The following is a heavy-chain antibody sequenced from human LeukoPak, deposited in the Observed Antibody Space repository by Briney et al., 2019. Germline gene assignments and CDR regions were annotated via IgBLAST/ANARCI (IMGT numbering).Heavy chain of an antibody. V-gene: IGHV1-24*01. CDR2: FDPEDGET. CDR1: GYTLTELS. Sequence: ASVKVSCKVSGYTLTELSMHWVRQAPGKGLEWMGGFDPEDGETIYAQKFQGRVTMTEDTSTDTAYMELSSLRSEDTAVYYCATVFSSSWDLGYRGQGTLVTVSS. D-gene: IGHD6-13*01. CDR3: ATVFSSSWDLGY. J-gene: IGHJ4*02.